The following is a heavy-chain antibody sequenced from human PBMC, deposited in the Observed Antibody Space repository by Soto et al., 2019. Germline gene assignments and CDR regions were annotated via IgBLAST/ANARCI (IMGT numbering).Heavy chain of an antibody. J-gene: IGHJ4*02. V-gene: IGHV3-23*01. CDR1: GFTFSSYA. CDR3: ETNHDYGDPTH. CDR2: ISGSGGRT. Sequence: PGGSLRLSCAASGFTFSSYAMSWVRQAPGKGLEWVSAISGSGGRTYYADSVKGRFTISRDNSKNTLYLQMNSLRAEDTAVYYCETNHDYGDPTHWGQGTLVTVSS. D-gene: IGHD4-17*01.